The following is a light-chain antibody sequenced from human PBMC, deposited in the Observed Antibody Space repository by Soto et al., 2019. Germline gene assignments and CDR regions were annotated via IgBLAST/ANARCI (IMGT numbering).Light chain of an antibody. CDR3: QQYYRTPVT. J-gene: IGKJ4*01. V-gene: IGKV4-1*01. CDR2: WAS. CDR1: QSVLYSSNNKNY. Sequence: DIVMTQSPDSLAVSLGERATINCKSSQSVLYSSNNKNYLAWYQQKPGQPPKLLIYWASARESGVPDRFSGSGSGTDFTLTISSLQAEDVAVYYCQQYYRTPVTFGGGNKVEIK.